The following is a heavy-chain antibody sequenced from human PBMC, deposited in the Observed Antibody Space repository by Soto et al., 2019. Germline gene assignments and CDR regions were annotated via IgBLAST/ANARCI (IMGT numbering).Heavy chain of an antibody. CDR1: GFTFSSYG. CDR3: ARDPGTRVYYFDY. J-gene: IGHJ4*02. Sequence: PGGSLRLSCEVSGFTFSSYGFQWVRQASGKGLEWVAAIWYDGSKTYYADSVQGRFTISRDDSKNTLYLQMNSLKAEDTAMYYCARDPGTRVYYFDYWGQGTQVTVSS. CDR2: IWYDGSKT. V-gene: IGHV3-33*01. D-gene: IGHD1-26*01.